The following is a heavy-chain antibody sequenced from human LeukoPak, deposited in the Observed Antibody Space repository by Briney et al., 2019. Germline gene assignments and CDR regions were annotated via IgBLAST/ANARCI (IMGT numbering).Heavy chain of an antibody. CDR3: ARGSMVRGSGWFDP. CDR2: INPITGGT. CDR1: GGTFSSYA. J-gene: IGHJ5*02. Sequence: ASVKVSCKASGGTFSSYAISWVRQAPGQGLEWVCWINPITGGTNYAQKFQGTVRMTRDTSISTAYMELSSLKSDDTAVYYCARGSMVRGSGWFDPWGQGTLVTVSS. D-gene: IGHD3-10*01. V-gene: IGHV1-2*02.